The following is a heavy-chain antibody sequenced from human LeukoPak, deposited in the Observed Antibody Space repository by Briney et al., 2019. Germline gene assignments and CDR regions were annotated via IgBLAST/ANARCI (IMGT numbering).Heavy chain of an antibody. D-gene: IGHD4-17*01. J-gene: IGHJ4*02. CDR2: ISSSSSYI. CDR3: ARAINDYGDHCLDY. Sequence: GGSLRLSCATSGFTFSSYSMNWVRQAPGKGLEWVSSISSSSSYINYADSVKGRFTISRDNAKNSLYMEMNSLRAEDTAVYYCARAINDYGDHCLDYWGQGTLVTVSS. V-gene: IGHV3-21*06. CDR1: GFTFSSYS.